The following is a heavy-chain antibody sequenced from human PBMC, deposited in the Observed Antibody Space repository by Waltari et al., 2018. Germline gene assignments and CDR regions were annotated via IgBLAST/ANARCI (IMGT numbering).Heavy chain of an antibody. J-gene: IGHJ4*02. CDR1: GFPFSRYW. CDR3: AKSRGFEY. D-gene: IGHD2-2*01. V-gene: IGHV3-7*01. Sequence: EVQLVESGGGLVKPGGSLRLSCGASGFPFSRYWMSWVRQTPGKGLQWVANINYDGSQRYYVDSVKGRFTISRDNAKNSVYLQMNSLRVEDTAVYYCAKSRGFEYWGQGALITVSS. CDR2: INYDGSQR.